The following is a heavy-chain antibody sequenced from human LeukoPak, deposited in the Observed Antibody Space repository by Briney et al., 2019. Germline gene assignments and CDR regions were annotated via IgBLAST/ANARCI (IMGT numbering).Heavy chain of an antibody. CDR1: GFTVSSNY. CDR3: AGDVDEAGDY. D-gene: IGHD5-12*01. V-gene: IGHV3-66*01. CDR2: IYSGDST. J-gene: IGHJ4*02. Sequence: PGGSLRLSCAASGFTVSSNYMSWVRQAPGKGLEWVSAIYSGDSTYYADSVKGRFTISKDNSKNTLYLQMNSLRAEDTAVYYGAGDVDEAGDYWGQGTLVAVSS.